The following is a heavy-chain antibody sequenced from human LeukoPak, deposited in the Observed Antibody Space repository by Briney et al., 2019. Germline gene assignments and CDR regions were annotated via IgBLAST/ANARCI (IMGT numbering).Heavy chain of an antibody. D-gene: IGHD3-10*01. CDR2: FDRGDGGT. J-gene: IGHJ6*04. CDR1: GYTLTELS. CDR3: ASFYGSGRYSYYGMDV. Sequence: ASVKVSCKVSGYTLTELSMHWVRQAPGKGLEGMGGFDRGDGGTIFAQKFQGRVTMTEDTSTDTPYMQMSSLRSEDTAVYYCASFYGSGRYSYYGMDVWGKGTTVTVSS. V-gene: IGHV1-24*01.